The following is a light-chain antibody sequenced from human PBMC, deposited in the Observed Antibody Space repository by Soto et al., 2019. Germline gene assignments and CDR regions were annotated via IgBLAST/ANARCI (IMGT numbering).Light chain of an antibody. CDR3: SSYAGSNNLL. CDR1: SSDVGRYNY. Sequence: QSVLTQPPSASGSPGQSVTISCTGTSSDVGRYNYVSWYQQHPGKAPKLMIYEVTNRPSGVPDRFSGSKSGNTASLTVSGLQAEDEADYYCSSYAGSNNLLFGGGTKVTVL. J-gene: IGLJ2*01. CDR2: EVT. V-gene: IGLV2-8*01.